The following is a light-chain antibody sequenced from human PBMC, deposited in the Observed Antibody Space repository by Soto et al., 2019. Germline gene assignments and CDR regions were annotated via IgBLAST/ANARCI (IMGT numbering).Light chain of an antibody. CDR2: GAS. J-gene: IGKJ1*01. V-gene: IGKV3-20*01. CDR1: QSVSSSY. Sequence: IVWPQSPSTLSLSPGERATLSFRASQSVSSSYLAWYQQKPGQAPRLLIYGASSRATGIPDRFSGSGSGTDFTLTISRLEPEDFAVYYCQQYGSSPWTFGQGAMVDIK. CDR3: QQYGSSPWT.